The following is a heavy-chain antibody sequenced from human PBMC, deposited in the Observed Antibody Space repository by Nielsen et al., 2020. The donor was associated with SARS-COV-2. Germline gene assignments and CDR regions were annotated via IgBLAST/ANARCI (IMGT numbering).Heavy chain of an antibody. CDR2: VMPIFGTA. V-gene: IGHV1-69*01. J-gene: IGHJ6*02. CDR3: ARGGYSSGWQGGYYYGMDV. D-gene: IGHD6-19*01. Sequence: WVRQAPGQGLEWMGGVMPIFGTANFAEKFQGRVTITADESTSTAYMELSSLRSEDTAVYYCARGGYSSGWQGGYYYGMDVWGQGTTVTVSS.